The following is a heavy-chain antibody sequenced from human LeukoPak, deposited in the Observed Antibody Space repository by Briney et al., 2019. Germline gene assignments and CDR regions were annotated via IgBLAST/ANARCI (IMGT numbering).Heavy chain of an antibody. CDR3: AAGPLPRTYSSGWYYWFDP. CDR2: IYAGDST. Sequence: GGSLRLSCAAFGFTVSSSYISWVRQAPGKGLEWVSVIYAGDSTYYADSVKGRFIISRDNSKNTVYLQMDSLRAEDTAVYYCAAGPLPRTYSSGWYYWFDPWGQGTLVTVSS. V-gene: IGHV3-53*01. CDR1: GFTVSSSY. D-gene: IGHD6-19*01. J-gene: IGHJ5*02.